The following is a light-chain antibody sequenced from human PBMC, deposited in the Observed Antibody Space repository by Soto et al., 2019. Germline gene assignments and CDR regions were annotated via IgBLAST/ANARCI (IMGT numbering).Light chain of an antibody. J-gene: IGLJ1*01. CDR3: SSYTSSSNPYV. CDR2: DVS. V-gene: IGLV2-14*01. CDR1: XSDVGGYNY. Sequence: QSALTQPASVSGSPGQSITISCTGTXSDVGGYNYVSWYQQHPGKAPKLMIYDVSNRPSGVSNRFSGSKSGNTASLTISGLQAEDEADYYCSSYTSSSNPYVFGTGTKVTVL.